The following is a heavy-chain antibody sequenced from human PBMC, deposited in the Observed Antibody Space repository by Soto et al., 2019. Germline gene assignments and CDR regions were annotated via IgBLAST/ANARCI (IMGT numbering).Heavy chain of an antibody. CDR1: GDSISTYY. Sequence: SETLSLTCDVSGDSISTYYWSWIRQPPGKGLEWIGYVYYSGSTLYNPSLESRVTLSIDMSKKQVSLKLSSVIAADTAVYYCARTRMIESWIDYWGHGTLVTVSS. D-gene: IGHD2-21*01. CDR3: ARTRMIESWIDY. J-gene: IGHJ4*01. CDR2: VYYSGST. V-gene: IGHV4-59*01.